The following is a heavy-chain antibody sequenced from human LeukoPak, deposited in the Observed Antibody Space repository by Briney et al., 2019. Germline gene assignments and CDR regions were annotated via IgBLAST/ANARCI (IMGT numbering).Heavy chain of an antibody. CDR1: GFTFSSYA. V-gene: IGHV3-23*01. D-gene: IGHD6-19*01. CDR3: AKEVSWRVAGTMGLDY. J-gene: IGHJ4*02. CDR2: ITTRRGST. Sequence: PGGSLRLSCAASGFTFSSYAMSWVRQAPGKGLEWVSTITTRRGSTYYADSVKGRFTISRDNSKNPLYLQMNSLRAEDTSVYYWAKEVSWRVAGTMGLDYWGQGTLVTVSS.